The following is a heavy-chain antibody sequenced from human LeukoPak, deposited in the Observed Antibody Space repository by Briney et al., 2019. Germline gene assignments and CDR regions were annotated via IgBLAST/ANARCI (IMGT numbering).Heavy chain of an antibody. Sequence: ASVKVSCKASGYTFTGYYMHWVRQAPGQGVEWMGWINPNSGGTNYAQKFQGRATMTRDTSISTAYMELRRLRSDDTAVYYCARVKQQLVRNDAFDIWGQGTMVTVSS. D-gene: IGHD6-13*01. J-gene: IGHJ3*02. CDR3: ARVKQQLVRNDAFDI. CDR2: INPNSGGT. V-gene: IGHV1-2*02. CDR1: GYTFTGYY.